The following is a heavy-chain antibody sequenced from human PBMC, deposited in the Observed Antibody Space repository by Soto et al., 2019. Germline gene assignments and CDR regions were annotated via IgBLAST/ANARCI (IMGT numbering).Heavy chain of an antibody. CDR2: ISDDGRT. CDR1: GFSVDNIF. CDR3: SRDHSSGGYDY. V-gene: IGHV3-53*01. J-gene: IGHJ4*02. D-gene: IGHD2-8*02. Sequence: GGSLRLSCVASGFSVDNIFMSWVRQAPGKGLQWVSTISDDGRTYYADSVKGRFSLSRDKSRNTLYLQMNRLRVEDTAVYYCSRDHSSGGYDYRGQGSLVTVSS.